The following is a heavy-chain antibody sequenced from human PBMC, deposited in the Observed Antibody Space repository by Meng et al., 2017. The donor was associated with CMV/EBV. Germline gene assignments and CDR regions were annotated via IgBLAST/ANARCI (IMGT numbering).Heavy chain of an antibody. V-gene: IGHV1-18*01. Sequence: QFQLVRSGSEEKKPGASGKVSCKASGYTFTSYGISWVRQAPGQGLEWMGWISAYNGNTNYAQKLQGRVTMTTDTSTSTAYMELRSPRSDDTAVYYCATDILTHFDYWGQGTLVTVSS. J-gene: IGHJ4*02. CDR3: ATDILTHFDY. CDR2: ISAYNGNT. D-gene: IGHD3-9*01. CDR1: GYTFTSYG.